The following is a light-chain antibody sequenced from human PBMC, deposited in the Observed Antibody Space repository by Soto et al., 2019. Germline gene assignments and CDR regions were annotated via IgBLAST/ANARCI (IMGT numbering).Light chain of an antibody. CDR1: QGISTY. J-gene: IGKJ4*01. Sequence: IRMTQSPSSLSASVADRVTITCRASQGISTYLAWYQQKPGKAPKLLIYGASTLQSGVPSRFSGSGSGTDFTLTISSLQPEDFATYYCQQLDSYPPTFGGGTKVDIK. CDR3: QQLDSYPPT. V-gene: IGKV1-9*01. CDR2: GAS.